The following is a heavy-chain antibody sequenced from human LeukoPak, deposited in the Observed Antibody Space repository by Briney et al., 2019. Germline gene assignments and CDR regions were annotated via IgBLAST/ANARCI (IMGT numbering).Heavy chain of an antibody. Sequence: SETLSLTCTVSGGSISSYYWSWIRQPPGKGLEWIGYIYYSGSTNYNPSLKSRVTISVDTSKKQFSLKLSSVTAADTAVYYCARSSHIAAAGTGPYYYYYYYMDVWGKGTTVTVSS. D-gene: IGHD6-13*01. CDR1: GGSISSYY. J-gene: IGHJ6*03. CDR2: IYYSGST. V-gene: IGHV4-59*01. CDR3: ARSSHIAAAGTGPYYYYYYYMDV.